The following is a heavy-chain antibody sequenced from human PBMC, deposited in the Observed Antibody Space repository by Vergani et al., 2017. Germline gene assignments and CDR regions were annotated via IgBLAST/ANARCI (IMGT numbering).Heavy chain of an antibody. CDR1: GFTFSDYY. CDR3: ARDLNGKVLQWRIKADGMDV. J-gene: IGHJ6*02. Sequence: QVQLVESGGGLVKPGGSLRLSCAASGFTFSDYYMSWIRQAPGKGLEWVSYISSSGSTIYYADSVKGRFTISRDNAKNSLYLQRNSLRAEDTAVYYCARDLNGKVLQWRIKADGMDVWGQGTTVTVSS. V-gene: IGHV3-11*04. D-gene: IGHD6-19*01. CDR2: ISSSGSTI.